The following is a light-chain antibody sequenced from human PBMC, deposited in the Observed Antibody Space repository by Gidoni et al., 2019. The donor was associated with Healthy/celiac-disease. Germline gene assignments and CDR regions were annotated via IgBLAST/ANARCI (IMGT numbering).Light chain of an antibody. V-gene: IGKV4-1*01. CDR3: QQYYSTPLT. J-gene: IGKJ4*01. CDR2: WAS. Sequence: DIVMTQSPDSLAVSLVERATINCNSSQSVLYSSTNKNYLAWYQQKPGQPPKLLIYWASTRESGVPDRFSGSGSGTDFTLTISSLQAEDVAVYYCQQYYSTPLTFGGGTKVEIK. CDR1: QSVLYSSTNKNY.